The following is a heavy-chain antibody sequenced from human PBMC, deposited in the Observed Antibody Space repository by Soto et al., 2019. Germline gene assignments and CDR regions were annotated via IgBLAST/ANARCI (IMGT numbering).Heavy chain of an antibody. CDR1: GYISSYYW. Sequence: GYISSYYWSWIRRPPGKGLEWIGYIYPGDSDTRYSPSFQGQVTISADKSISTAYLQWSSLKASDTAMYYCARPREAGKYYYGVDVWGQGTTVTVSS. CDR3: ARPREAGKYYYGVDV. V-gene: IGHV5-51*01. CDR2: IYPGDSDT. J-gene: IGHJ6*02. D-gene: IGHD6-19*01.